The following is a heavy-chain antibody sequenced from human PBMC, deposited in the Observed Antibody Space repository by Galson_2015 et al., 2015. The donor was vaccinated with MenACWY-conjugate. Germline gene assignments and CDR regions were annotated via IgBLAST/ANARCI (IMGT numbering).Heavy chain of an antibody. D-gene: IGHD3-9*01. CDR1: GFTSNPAW. V-gene: IGHV3-15*01. CDR3: NTGFFFDHDYYFDY. Sequence: SLRLSCAASGFTSNPAWMTWVRQAPGKGLEWVGRVKSTSEGETIDYAAPVRGRFTISRDESKTTLYLQMNSLKTEDTAVYYCNTGFFFDHDYYFDYWGQGTLVTVSS. J-gene: IGHJ4*02. CDR2: VKSTSEGETI.